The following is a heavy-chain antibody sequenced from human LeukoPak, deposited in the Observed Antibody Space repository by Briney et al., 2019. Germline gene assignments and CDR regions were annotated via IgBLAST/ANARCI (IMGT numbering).Heavy chain of an antibody. CDR2: INHGGST. V-gene: IGHV4-34*01. D-gene: IGHD3-22*01. J-gene: IGHJ4*02. CDR1: GGSFSGYY. CDR3: ASLTYYYDSSGPDSFDY. Sequence: SETLSLTCAVYGGSFSGYYWSWIRQPPGKGLEWIGEINHGGSTNYNPSLKSRVTISVDTSKNQFSLKLSSVTAADTAVYYCASLTYYYDSSGPDSFDYWGQGTLVTVSS.